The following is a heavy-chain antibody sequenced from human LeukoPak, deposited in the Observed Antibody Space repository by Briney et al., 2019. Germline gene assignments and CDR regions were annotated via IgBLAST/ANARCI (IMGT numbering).Heavy chain of an antibody. CDR1: GFTFSSYA. D-gene: IGHD5-18*01. CDR2: ISGSGGST. V-gene: IGHV3-23*01. CDR3: AKDGTAMVWYNWFDP. Sequence: GGSLRLSCTASGFTFSSYAMSWVRQAPGKGLEWVSAISGSGGSTYYADSVKGRFTISRDNSKNTLYLQMNSLRAEDTAVYYCAKDGTAMVWYNWFDPWGQGTLVTVSS. J-gene: IGHJ5*02.